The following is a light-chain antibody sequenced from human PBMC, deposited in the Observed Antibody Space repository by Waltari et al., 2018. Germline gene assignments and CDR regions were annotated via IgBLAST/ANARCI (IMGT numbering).Light chain of an antibody. V-gene: IGLV8-61*01. CDR2: NTY. J-gene: IGLJ3*02. CDR1: SGSVSTNYY. Sequence: QIVVTQEPSFSVSPGGTVTLTCGLTSGSVSTNYYPSWYQQTPGQAPRALIYNTYSRSSGVPDRFSGSILGNKAALTITGAQADDESDYYCVLYLGSDTWVFGGGTKLTVL. CDR3: VLYLGSDTWV.